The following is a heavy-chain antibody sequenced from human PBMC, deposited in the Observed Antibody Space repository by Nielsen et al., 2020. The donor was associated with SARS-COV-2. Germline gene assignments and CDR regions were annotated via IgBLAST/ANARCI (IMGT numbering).Heavy chain of an antibody. CDR3: AGGRMVRGVITFDY. D-gene: IGHD3-10*01. CDR1: GGSISSGGYY. Sequence: GSLRLSCTVSGGSISSGGYYWSWIRQHPGKGLEWIGYIYYSGSTNYNPSLKSRVTISVDTSKNQFSLKLSSVTAADTAVYYCAGGRMVRGVITFDYWGQGTLVTVSS. J-gene: IGHJ4*02. CDR2: IYYSGST. V-gene: IGHV4-61*08.